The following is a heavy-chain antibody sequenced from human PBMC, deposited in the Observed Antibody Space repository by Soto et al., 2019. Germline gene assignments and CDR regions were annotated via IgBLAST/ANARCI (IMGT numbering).Heavy chain of an antibody. J-gene: IGHJ6*02. V-gene: IGHV1-2*04. D-gene: IGHD4-17*01. CDR1: GYTFTSYG. CDR3: ATGRQGDYVAVDGLGV. Sequence: GASVKVSCKASGYTFTSYGISWVRQAPGQGLEWMGWINPNSGGTNFAQKFHGWVTMTRDTSVNTAYMEMSRLRSDDTAVYFCATGRQGDYVAVDGLGVWGQGTTVTVSS. CDR2: INPNSGGT.